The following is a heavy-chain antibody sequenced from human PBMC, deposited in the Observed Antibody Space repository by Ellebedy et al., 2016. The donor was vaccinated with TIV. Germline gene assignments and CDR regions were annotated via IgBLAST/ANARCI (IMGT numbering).Heavy chain of an antibody. CDR2: ISWNSGSI. V-gene: IGHV3-9*01. Sequence: PGGSLRLSCAASGFTFSSYAMSWVRQAPGKGLEWVSGISWNSGSIGYADSVKGRFTISRDNAKNSLYLQMNSLRAEDTALYYCAKSGDSSSWYPLDWGQGTLVTVSS. CDR1: GFTFSSYA. D-gene: IGHD6-13*01. CDR3: AKSGDSSSWYPLD. J-gene: IGHJ4*02.